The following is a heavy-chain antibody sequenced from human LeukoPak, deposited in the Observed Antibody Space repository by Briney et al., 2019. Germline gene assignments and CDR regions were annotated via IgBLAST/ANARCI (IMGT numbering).Heavy chain of an antibody. J-gene: IGHJ5*02. Sequence: SVKVSCKASGGTFSSYAISWVRQAPGQGLEWMGRIIPIFGIANYEQKFQGRVTITADKSTSTAYMELSSLRSEDTAVYYCARGGRDYGDYDNCFDPWGQGTLVTVSS. CDR3: ARGGRDYGDYDNCFDP. D-gene: IGHD4-17*01. V-gene: IGHV1-69*04. CDR1: GGTFSSYA. CDR2: IIPIFGIA.